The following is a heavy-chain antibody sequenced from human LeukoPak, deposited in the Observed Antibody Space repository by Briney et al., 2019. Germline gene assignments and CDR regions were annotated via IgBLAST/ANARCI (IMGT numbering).Heavy chain of an antibody. J-gene: IGHJ6*02. CDR2: INHSGST. V-gene: IGHV4-34*01. CDR1: GGSFSGYY. D-gene: IGHD6-13*01. CDR3: ANGRAAAGITPYYYGMDV. Sequence: SETLSLTCAVYGGSFSGYYWSWIRQPPGKGLEWIGEINHSGSTNYNPSLKRRVTISVDTSRNQFSLKLSSVTAADTAVYYCANGRAAAGITPYYYGMDVWGQGTTVTVSS.